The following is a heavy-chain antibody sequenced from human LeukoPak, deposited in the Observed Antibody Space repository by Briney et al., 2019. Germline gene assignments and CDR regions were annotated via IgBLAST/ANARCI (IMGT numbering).Heavy chain of an antibody. Sequence: SETLSLTCTVSGGSISSGDYYWSWIRQPPGKGLEWIGYIYYGGSTYYNPSLKSRVTISVDTSKNQLSLKLSSVTAADTAVYYCARVGYYDSSGYSHAFDIWGQGTMVTVSS. CDR1: GGSISSGDYY. D-gene: IGHD3-22*01. CDR2: IYYGGST. J-gene: IGHJ3*02. CDR3: ARVGYYDSSGYSHAFDI. V-gene: IGHV4-30-4*01.